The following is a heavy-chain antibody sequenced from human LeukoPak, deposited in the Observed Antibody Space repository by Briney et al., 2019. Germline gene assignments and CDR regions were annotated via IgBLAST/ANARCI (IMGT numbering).Heavy chain of an antibody. Sequence: GASVKVSCKASGYTFTSYYMHWVRQAPGQGLEWMGIINPSGGSTSYAQKFQGRVTMTRDTSTSTVYMELSSLRSEDTAVYYCARDRAAYSYDSSGSFDYWGQGTLVTVSS. CDR2: INPSGGST. D-gene: IGHD3-22*01. J-gene: IGHJ4*02. V-gene: IGHV1-46*01. CDR3: ARDRAAYSYDSSGSFDY. CDR1: GYTFTSYY.